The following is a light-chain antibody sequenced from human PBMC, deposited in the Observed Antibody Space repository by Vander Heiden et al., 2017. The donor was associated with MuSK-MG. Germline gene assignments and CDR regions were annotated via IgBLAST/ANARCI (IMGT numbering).Light chain of an antibody. Sequence: SYELTQPLSGSVAQGQTARITSGGNNMGRKNVHWYQQKPGQAHVLVIYRDSNRTSGTPVRFSCSHSGNTATLTISRAEAGDEADYYCQVWDSSRVVFGGGTKLTVL. CDR2: RDS. V-gene: IGLV3-9*01. J-gene: IGLJ2*01. CDR1: NMGRKN. CDR3: QVWDSSRVV.